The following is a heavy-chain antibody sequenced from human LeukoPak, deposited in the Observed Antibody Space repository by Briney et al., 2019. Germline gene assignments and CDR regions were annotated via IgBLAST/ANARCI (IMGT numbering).Heavy chain of an antibody. CDR2: IYPRDGST. CDR3: ARDQEGFDY. V-gene: IGHV1-46*01. CDR1: GYTFTNNY. Sequence: GASVKVSCKASGYTFTNNYLHWVRQAPGQGLEWMGMIYPRDGSTSCAQNFQGRVTVTRDTSTTTVHMELRGPRSEDTAVYYCARDQEGFDYWAREPWSPSPQ. J-gene: IGHJ4*02.